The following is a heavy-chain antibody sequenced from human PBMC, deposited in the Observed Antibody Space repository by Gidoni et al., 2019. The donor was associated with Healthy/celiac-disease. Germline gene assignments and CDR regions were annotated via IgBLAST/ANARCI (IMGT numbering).Heavy chain of an antibody. J-gene: IGHJ4*02. D-gene: IGHD6-13*01. Sequence: QVQLVQSGAEVKKPGASVKVSCKASGYTFTGYYMHWVRQAPGQGLEWMGWINPNSGGTNYAQKFQGRVTMTRDTSISTAYMELSRLRSDDTAVYYCARPDHTEERQLAFDYWGQGTLVTVSS. V-gene: IGHV1-2*02. CDR1: GYTFTGYY. CDR3: ARPDHTEERQLAFDY. CDR2: INPNSGGT.